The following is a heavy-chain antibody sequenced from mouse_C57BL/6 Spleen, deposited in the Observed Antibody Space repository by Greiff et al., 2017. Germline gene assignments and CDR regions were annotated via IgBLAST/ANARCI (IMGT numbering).Heavy chain of an antibody. J-gene: IGHJ4*01. CDR1: GYTFTSYW. CDR3: ARGYEYDAYAMDY. CDR2: IDPSDSET. V-gene: IGHV1-52*01. D-gene: IGHD2-4*01. Sequence: QVQLQQPGAELVRPGSSVKLSCKASGYTFTSYWMHWVKQRPIQGLEWIGNIDPSDSETHYNQKFKDKATLTVDKSSSTAYMQLSSLTSEDSAVYYCARGYEYDAYAMDYWGQGTSVSVSS.